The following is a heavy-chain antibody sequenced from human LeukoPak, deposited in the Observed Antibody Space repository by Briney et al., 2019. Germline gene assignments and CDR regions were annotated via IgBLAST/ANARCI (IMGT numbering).Heavy chain of an antibody. CDR2: ITTNTGNP. D-gene: IGHD1-14*01. CDR3: ARPRRNYNTYFDS. CDR1: GYTFTDYT. J-gene: IGHJ4*02. V-gene: IGHV7-4-1*02. Sequence: ASVKVSCKASGYTFTDYTMNWVRQTPGQGLEWMGPITTNTGNPTYAQGFTGRFVFSLDTSVSTAYLQINRLEAGDSGVYYCARPRRNYNTYFDSWGQGTLVTVSS.